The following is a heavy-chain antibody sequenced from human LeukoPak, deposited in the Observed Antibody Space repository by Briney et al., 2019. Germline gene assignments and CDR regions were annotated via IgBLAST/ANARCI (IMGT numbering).Heavy chain of an antibody. Sequence: PSETLSLTCTVSGGSISSGTYYWNWIRQPAGKGLEWIGLINTSGSTNYNPSLKSRVTISIDTSKNQFSLKLSSVTAADTAVYYCARVRATPGTFYFDFWGQGIQVTVSS. D-gene: IGHD6-13*01. J-gene: IGHJ4*02. CDR1: GGSISSGTYY. CDR3: ARVRATPGTFYFDF. V-gene: IGHV4-61*02. CDR2: INTSGST.